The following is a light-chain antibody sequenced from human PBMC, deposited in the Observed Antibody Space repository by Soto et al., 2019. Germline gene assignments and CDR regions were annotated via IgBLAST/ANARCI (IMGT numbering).Light chain of an antibody. CDR1: QSISSY. V-gene: IGKV1-39*01. J-gene: IGKJ2*01. CDR2: TAS. Sequence: DIQMTQSPSSLSASVGDRVTITCRASQSISSYLNWYQQKPGRAPKLLIYTASTLHSGVPSTFSGFGSGTEFTLTISCLQPEDFATYYCQQSYNTPYTFGQGTKLEIK. CDR3: QQSYNTPYT.